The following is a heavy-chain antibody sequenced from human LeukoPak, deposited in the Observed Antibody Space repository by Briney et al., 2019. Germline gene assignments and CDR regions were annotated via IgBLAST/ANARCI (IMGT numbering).Heavy chain of an antibody. J-gene: IGHJ5*02. D-gene: IGHD1-1*01. CDR1: GGPISSYY. CDR2: IYYSGST. CDR3: ARGAGTELFDP. Sequence: SETLSLTCTVFGGPISSYYWSWIRQPPGKGLEWIGYIYYSGSTNYNPSLKSRVTISVDTSKNQFSLKLSSVTAADTAVYYCARGAGTELFDPWGQGTLVTVSS. V-gene: IGHV4-59*01.